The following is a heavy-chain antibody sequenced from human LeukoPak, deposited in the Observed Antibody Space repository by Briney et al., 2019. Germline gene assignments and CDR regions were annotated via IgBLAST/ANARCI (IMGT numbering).Heavy chain of an antibody. Sequence: EGSLRLSCTASVYVLSVSGMHRVRPAPGTGLGWVAFVRKDGSNEFYVGSVKGRITISRDKSKNTLYLQMNSLRAEDTAVYSCAKESDSGYHSEGPKTWGLGTLVTVSS. J-gene: IGHJ5*02. CDR1: VYVLSVSG. CDR2: VRKDGSNE. CDR3: AKESDSGYHSEGPKT. V-gene: IGHV3-30*02. D-gene: IGHD5-12*01.